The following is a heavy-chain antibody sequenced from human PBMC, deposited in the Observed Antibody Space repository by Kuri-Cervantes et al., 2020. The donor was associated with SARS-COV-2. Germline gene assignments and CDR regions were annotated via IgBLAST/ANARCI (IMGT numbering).Heavy chain of an antibody. D-gene: IGHD6-19*01. J-gene: IGHJ5*02. CDR2: IFHSGST. CDR3: ARVSRSGWHPQES. CDR1: GGSFSGYY. Sequence: SCAVYGGSFSGYYWSWIRQPPGKGLEWLGFIFHSGSTYYNPSLKSRVTLSVETSKNKFSLRLSSVTAADTAVYCCARVSRSGWHPQESWGQGTLVTVSS. V-gene: IGHV4-34*09.